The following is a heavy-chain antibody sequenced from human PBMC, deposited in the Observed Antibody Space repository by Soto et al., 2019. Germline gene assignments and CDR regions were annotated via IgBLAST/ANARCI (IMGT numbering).Heavy chain of an antibody. J-gene: IGHJ4*01. CDR2: ISGSGDIT. CDR1: GFTFSSYA. Sequence: DVQLLESAGGLVQPGGSLRLSCAASGFTFSSYAMTWVRQAPGKGLEWVATISGSGDITDYADSVKGRFTISRDNSKSALYLQMNSLRVEDTAVYYCWSSKIVAAANWGQGTLVTVSS. V-gene: IGHV3-23*01. CDR3: WSSKIVAAAN. D-gene: IGHD4-4*01.